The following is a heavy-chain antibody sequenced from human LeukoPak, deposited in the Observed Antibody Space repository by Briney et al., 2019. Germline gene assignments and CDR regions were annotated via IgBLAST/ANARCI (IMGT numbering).Heavy chain of an antibody. CDR1: GGTFSSYA. CDR2: IIPIFGTA. Sequence: ASVKVSCKASGGTFSSYAISWVRQAPGQGLEWMGGIIPIFGTANYAQKFQGRVTITTDESTSTAYMELSSLRSDDTAVYYCARDIVVVPAANWDDAFDIWGQGTMVTVSS. CDR3: ARDIVVVPAANWDDAFDI. D-gene: IGHD2-2*01. V-gene: IGHV1-69*05. J-gene: IGHJ3*02.